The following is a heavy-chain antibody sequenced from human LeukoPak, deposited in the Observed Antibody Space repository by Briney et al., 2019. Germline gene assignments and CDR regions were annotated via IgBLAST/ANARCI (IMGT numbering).Heavy chain of an antibody. CDR2: ISYDGSNK. Sequence: GGSLRLSCAASGFTFSSYGMHWVRQAPGKGLEWVAVISYDGSNKYYADSVKGRFTISRDNSKNTLYLQMNSLRAEDTAVYYCARPQETTATHFDYWGQGTLVTVSS. CDR1: GFTFSSYG. CDR3: ARPQETTATHFDY. D-gene: IGHD4-17*01. V-gene: IGHV3-30*03. J-gene: IGHJ4*02.